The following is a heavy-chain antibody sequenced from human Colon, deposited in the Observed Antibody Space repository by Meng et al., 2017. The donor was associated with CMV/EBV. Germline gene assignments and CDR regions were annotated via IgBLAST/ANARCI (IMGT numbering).Heavy chain of an antibody. CDR1: GFTFGSYS. CDR3: ARESKSGFLLASSDGMDV. D-gene: IGHD2-15*01. J-gene: IGHJ6*02. Sequence: GESLKISCATSGFTFGSYSMNWVRQAPGKGLEWVSSISGPGGSIWYADSMRGRFTISRDNSKNTLYLQMNSLRAEDTAVYYCARESKSGFLLASSDGMDVWGQGTTVTVSS. V-gene: IGHV3-21*01. CDR2: ISGPGGSI.